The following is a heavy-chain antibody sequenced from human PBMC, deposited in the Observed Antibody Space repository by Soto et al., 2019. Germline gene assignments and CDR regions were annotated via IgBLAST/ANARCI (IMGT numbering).Heavy chain of an antibody. CDR3: AAEGRGYCSSTTCPGI. D-gene: IGHD2-2*01. CDR2: IKQDGSEK. CDR1: GFTFSSYW. J-gene: IGHJ4*02. Sequence: EVQLVESGGGLVQPGGSLRLSCAASGFTFSSYWMTWVRQAPGKGLEWVANIKQDGSEKYYVDSVKGRFTISRDNAKNSRDLQMSSLRDEDTAVYYCAAEGRGYCSSTTCPGIWGQGTLVTVSS. V-gene: IGHV3-7*01.